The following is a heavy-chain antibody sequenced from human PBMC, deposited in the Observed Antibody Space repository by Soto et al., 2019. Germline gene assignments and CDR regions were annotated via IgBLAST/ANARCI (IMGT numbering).Heavy chain of an antibody. CDR2: IWYDGSNK. Sequence: QVQLVESGGGVVQPGRSLRLSCAASGFTFSTYGMHWVRQAPGKGLEWVAVIWYDGSNKYYADSVKGRFTISRDNSKNTLYLQMNSLRAEDTAVYYCARDSHPYTVGSRDFDYWGQGTLVTVSS. CDR3: ARDSHPYTVGSRDFDY. V-gene: IGHV3-33*01. J-gene: IGHJ4*02. D-gene: IGHD4-17*01. CDR1: GFTFSTYG.